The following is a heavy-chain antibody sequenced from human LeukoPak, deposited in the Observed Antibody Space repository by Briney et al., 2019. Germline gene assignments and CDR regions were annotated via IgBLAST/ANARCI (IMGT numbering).Heavy chain of an antibody. Sequence: GGSLRLSCAASGFTFSSYWMSWVRQSPGKGLEWVAVIKQDGREKYYVDSVKGRFTISRDNAKNTLYLQMNSLRVEDTGIYYCARDAGWGRLDSWGQGALVTVSS. CDR1: GFTFSSYW. V-gene: IGHV3-7*01. D-gene: IGHD3-16*01. CDR2: IKQDGREK. J-gene: IGHJ4*02. CDR3: ARDAGWGRLDS.